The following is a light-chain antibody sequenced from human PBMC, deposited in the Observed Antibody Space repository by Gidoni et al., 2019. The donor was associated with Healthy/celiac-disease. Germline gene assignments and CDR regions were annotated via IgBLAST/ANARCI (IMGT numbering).Light chain of an antibody. J-gene: IGKJ4*01. CDR1: QSVSSY. CDR3: QQRSNWPLT. CDR2: DAS. V-gene: IGKV3-11*01. Sequence: DIVFTQSPATLSLSPGERATLSCRASQSVSSYLAWYQQKPGQAPRLLIYDASNRATGIPARFSGSGSGTDFTLTISSLEPEDFAVYYCQQRSNWPLTFGGXTKVEIK.